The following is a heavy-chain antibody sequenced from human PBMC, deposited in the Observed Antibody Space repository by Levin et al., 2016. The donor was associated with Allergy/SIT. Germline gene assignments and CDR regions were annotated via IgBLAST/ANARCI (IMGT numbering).Heavy chain of an antibody. J-gene: IGHJ4*02. CDR1: GFTFSSYW. CDR3: ARDGVYCSGGSCYPYYFDY. CDR2: ISSSSSYI. Sequence: GESLKISCAASGFTFSSYWMSWVRQAPGKGLEWVSSISSSSSYIYYADSVKGRFTISRDNAKNSLYLQMNSLRAEDTAVYYCARDGVYCSGGSCYPYYFDYWGQGTLVTVSS. V-gene: IGHV3-21*01. D-gene: IGHD2-15*01.